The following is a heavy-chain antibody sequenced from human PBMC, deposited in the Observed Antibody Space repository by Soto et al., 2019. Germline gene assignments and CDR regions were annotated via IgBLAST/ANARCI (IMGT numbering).Heavy chain of an antibody. Sequence: SVKVSCKASGGTFSSYAISWVRQAPGQGLEWMGGIIPIFGTANYAQKFQGRVTITADESTSTAYMELSSLRSEDTAVYYCARGYCSSTSCYSLDYWGQGTLVNVSS. CDR2: IIPIFGTA. CDR1: GGTFSSYA. CDR3: ARGYCSSTSCYSLDY. D-gene: IGHD2-2*01. J-gene: IGHJ4*02. V-gene: IGHV1-69*13.